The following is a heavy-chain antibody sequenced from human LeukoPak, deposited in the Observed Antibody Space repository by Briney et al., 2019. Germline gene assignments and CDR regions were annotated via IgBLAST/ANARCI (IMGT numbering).Heavy chain of an antibody. CDR1: GGSFSGSY. CDR2: IKHRVST. J-gene: IGHJ4*02. D-gene: IGHD6-13*01. V-gene: IGHV4-34*01. Sequence: LGTLSLSCAVSGGSFSGSYWSWGRHSPGEGVEWVGEIKHRVSTNYNPSLKSRVTISVDTSKNQFSLKLSSVTAADTAAYYCASKPLAAAGKIDYWGQGTLVTVSS. CDR3: ASKPLAAAGKIDY.